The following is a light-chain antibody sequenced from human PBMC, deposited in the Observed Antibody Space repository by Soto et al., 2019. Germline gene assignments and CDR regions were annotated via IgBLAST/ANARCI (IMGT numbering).Light chain of an antibody. CDR3: HQYGSPPLT. Sequence: EIVWTQSPGTLSLSPGERATLSCRASQSGSSSYLAWYQQKPGQAPRLLIYGASSRATGIPDRLSGSGSGTDFTHTISILEPEDSAVYYCHQYGSPPLTLGHRTRLQIK. V-gene: IGKV3-20*01. CDR2: GAS. J-gene: IGKJ5*01. CDR1: QSGSSSY.